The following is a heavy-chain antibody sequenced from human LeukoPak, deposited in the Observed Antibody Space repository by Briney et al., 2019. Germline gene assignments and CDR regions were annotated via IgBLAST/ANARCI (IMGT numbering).Heavy chain of an antibody. CDR2: IYYSGST. CDR1: GGSISSGDYY. V-gene: IGHV4-30-4*08. D-gene: IGHD3-3*01. J-gene: IGHJ4*02. CDR3: QGVRGGGRFLESLGFDY. Sequence: SQTVSLTCTVSGGSISSGDYYWSWIRQPPGRGLEWIGYIYYSGSTYYNPSLKSRVTISVYTTKNLFSMKLSSVTAADAALYYWQGVRGGGRFLESLGFDYWGQGTLVTVSS.